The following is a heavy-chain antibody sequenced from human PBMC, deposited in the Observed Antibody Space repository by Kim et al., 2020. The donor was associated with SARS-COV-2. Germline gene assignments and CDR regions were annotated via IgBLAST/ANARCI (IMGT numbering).Heavy chain of an antibody. Sequence: SGNTTYNPSLTRRVTISVDTSKNQFSLRRSSVTAADTAVYYCARSRRGEYWGQGSLVTVSS. CDR3: ARSRRGEY. J-gene: IGHJ4*02. V-gene: IGHV4-4*09. D-gene: IGHD3-10*01. CDR2: SGNT.